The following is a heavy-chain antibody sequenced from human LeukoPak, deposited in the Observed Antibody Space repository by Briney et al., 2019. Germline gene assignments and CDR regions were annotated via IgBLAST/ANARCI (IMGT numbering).Heavy chain of an antibody. Sequence: GGSLRLSCAASGFTFSSYHMNWVRQAPGKGLEWVSYISSRNEAIYYADSVKGRFTISRDNAKNSLYLQMNSLRAEDTAVYYCARDGNRGYDMDVWGQGTTVTVSS. CDR3: ARDGNRGYDMDV. CDR1: GFTFSSYH. V-gene: IGHV3-48*01. J-gene: IGHJ6*02. D-gene: IGHD1-14*01. CDR2: ISSRNEAI.